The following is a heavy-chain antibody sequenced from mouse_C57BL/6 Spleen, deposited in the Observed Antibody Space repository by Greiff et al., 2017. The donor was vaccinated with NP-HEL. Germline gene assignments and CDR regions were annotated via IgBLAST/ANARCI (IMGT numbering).Heavy chain of an antibody. J-gene: IGHJ2*01. Sequence: EVQLQQSGGGLVKPGGSLKLSCAASGFTFSDYGMHWVRQAPEKGLEWVAYISSGSSTIYYADTVKGRFTISRDNAKNTLFLQMTSLRSEDTAMYYCARGHYGSSYSYFDYWGQGTTLTVSS. V-gene: IGHV5-17*01. CDR3: ARGHYGSSYSYFDY. CDR1: GFTFSDYG. D-gene: IGHD1-1*01. CDR2: ISSGSSTI.